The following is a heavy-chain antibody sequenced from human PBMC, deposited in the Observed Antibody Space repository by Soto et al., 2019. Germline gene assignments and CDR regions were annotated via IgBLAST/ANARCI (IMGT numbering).Heavy chain of an antibody. Sequence: EVQLLESGGGLVQPGGSLRLSCVASGFSFSSYAMNWVRQAPGKGLEWVSTMSGSGAEKYYADSVKGRFTISRDNSKNTLYLQMNSLRAEDTAVYYCAKDPFEPWGGAYFDYWGQGTSVTVSS. CDR2: MSGSGAEK. D-gene: IGHD2-21*01. CDR1: GFSFSSYA. CDR3: AKDPFEPWGGAYFDY. J-gene: IGHJ4*02. V-gene: IGHV3-23*01.